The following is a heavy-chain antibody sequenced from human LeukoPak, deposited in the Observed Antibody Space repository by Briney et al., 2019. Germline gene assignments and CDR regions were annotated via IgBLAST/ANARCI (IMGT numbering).Heavy chain of an antibody. Sequence: GASVKVSCKASGYTFTSYGISWVRQATGQGLEWMGWMNPNSGNTGYAQKFQGRVTMTRNTSISTAYMELSSLRSEDTAVYYCASGVGDYYGSGSPSWGQGTLVTVSS. CDR3: ASGVGDYYGSGSPS. CDR2: MNPNSGNT. CDR1: GYTFTSYG. J-gene: IGHJ4*02. D-gene: IGHD3-10*01. V-gene: IGHV1-8*02.